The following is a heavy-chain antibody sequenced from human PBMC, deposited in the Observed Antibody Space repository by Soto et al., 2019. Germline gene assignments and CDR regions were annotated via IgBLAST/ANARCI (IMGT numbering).Heavy chain of an antibody. V-gene: IGHV3-30-3*01. CDR3: ARAREEYYYDSSGYYPFPY. J-gene: IGHJ4*02. Sequence: GGSLRLSCAASGFTFSSYAMHWVRQAPGKGLEWVAVISYDGSNKYYADSVKGRFTISRDNSKNTPYLQMNSLRAEDTAVYYCARAREEYYYDSSGYYPFPYWGQGTLVTVSS. D-gene: IGHD3-22*01. CDR1: GFTFSSYA. CDR2: ISYDGSNK.